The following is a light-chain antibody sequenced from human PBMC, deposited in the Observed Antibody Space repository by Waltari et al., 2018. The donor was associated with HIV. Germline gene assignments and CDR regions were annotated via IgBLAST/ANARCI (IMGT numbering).Light chain of an antibody. V-gene: IGLV2-14*01. J-gene: IGLJ1*01. Sequence: QSALTQPASVSGSPGQSATISCTGTSSDVGGYNYVFLYQQHPGKAPKLMIYEVTNRPSGVSNRFSGSKSGNTASLTISGLQAEDEADYYCSSYTSSSTQVFGTGTKVTVL. CDR3: SSYTSSSTQV. CDR2: EVT. CDR1: SSDVGGYNY.